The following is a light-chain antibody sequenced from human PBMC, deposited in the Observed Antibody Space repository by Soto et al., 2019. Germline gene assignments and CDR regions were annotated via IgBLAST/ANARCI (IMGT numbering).Light chain of an antibody. CDR3: PPHTHYPWT. J-gene: IGKJ1*01. Sequence: SQMNKTPSSVAASVGDRFTITCRASQGISSWLAWYQHKPGTAPKLLIYGASNLQSGVPPRFSGSGSGTDFPLAISSLQPEHSATYYCPPHTHYPWTSGLAT. CDR2: GAS. V-gene: IGKV1-12*01. CDR1: QGISSW.